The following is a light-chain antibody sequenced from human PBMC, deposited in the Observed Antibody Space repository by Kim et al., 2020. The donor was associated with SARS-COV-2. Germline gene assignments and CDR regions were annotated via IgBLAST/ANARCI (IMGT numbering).Light chain of an antibody. CDR2: SNN. CDR1: SSNIGSNT. CDR3: AAWDDSLNVV. Sequence: QSVLTQPPSVSGTPGQRVTSSCSGSSSNIGSNTVNWYQQLPGTAPKRLIYSNNQRPSGVPDRFSGSKSGTSASLANSGHPSEDEADDYCAAWDDSLNVVFGRRTQLT. V-gene: IGLV1-44*01. J-gene: IGLJ3*02.